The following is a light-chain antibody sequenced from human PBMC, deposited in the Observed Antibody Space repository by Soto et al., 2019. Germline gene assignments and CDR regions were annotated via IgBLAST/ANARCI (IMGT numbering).Light chain of an antibody. J-gene: IGKJ4*01. V-gene: IGKV3-20*01. CDR3: HQYGSSVLT. Sequence: IVLTHYPDTLSLSPGERATLSCRASQSVSTNSLAWYQQIPGQSPRPLIYGSSSRATGTPDRLSGSGSGKDFTLIISRLEPEDFAVYYCHQYGSSVLTFGGGTKVDIK. CDR2: GSS. CDR1: QSVSTNS.